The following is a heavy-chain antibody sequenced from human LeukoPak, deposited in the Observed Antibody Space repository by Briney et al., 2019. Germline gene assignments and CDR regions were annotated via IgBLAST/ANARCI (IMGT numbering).Heavy chain of an antibody. J-gene: IGHJ4*02. V-gene: IGHV1-2*02. CDR3: ARHGENSLYRFDY. D-gene: IGHD3-10*01. CDR1: GYTFTGYY. CDR2: INPNSGGT. Sequence: ASVKVSCKASGYTFTGYYMHWVRQAPGQGPEWMGWINPNSGGTNYAQKFQGRVTMTRDTSLSTVYMELSRLRSDDTAVYYCARHGENSLYRFDYWGQGTLLTVSS.